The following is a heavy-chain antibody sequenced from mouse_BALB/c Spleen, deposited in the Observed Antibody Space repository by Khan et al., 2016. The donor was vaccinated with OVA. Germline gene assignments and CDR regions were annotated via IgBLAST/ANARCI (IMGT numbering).Heavy chain of an antibody. D-gene: IGHD2-1*01. CDR3: ATPYGNPFAY. CDR2: IDPTNDNI. V-gene: IGHV14-3*02. CDR1: GFNIKDTY. J-gene: IGHJ3*01. Sequence: VQLQQSGAELVKPGASIKLSCTASGFNIKDTYMHWVKQRPEQGPEWIGRIDPTNDNIKYDPKFQDKATITADTSSNTAYLQLSSLTSEDTAVYYCATPYGNPFAYWGQGTLVSVSA.